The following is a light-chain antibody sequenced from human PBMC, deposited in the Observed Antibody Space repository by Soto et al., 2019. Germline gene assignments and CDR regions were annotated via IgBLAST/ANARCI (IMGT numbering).Light chain of an antibody. V-gene: IGLV2-14*01. CDR3: SSYTVINTAV. Sequence: QSALTQPASVSGSPGQSITISCSGSSSDIGAYDYVSWYQQHPGKAPKLLIYEVTSRPSGVSPRFSGSKSGNTASLTISGLQTDDEADYYCSSYTVINTAVFGGGTKLTVL. CDR1: SSDIGAYDY. CDR2: EVT. J-gene: IGLJ3*02.